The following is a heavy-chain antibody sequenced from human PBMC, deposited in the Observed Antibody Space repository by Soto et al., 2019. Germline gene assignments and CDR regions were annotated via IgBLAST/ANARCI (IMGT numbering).Heavy chain of an antibody. Sequence: EVQLVESGGGLVKPGGSLRLSCAASGSTFSHAWMSWVRQVPGKGLEWVARVKSKAAGGTTDYAAPVKGRFTISRDDSKNTRYLQMNSLKTDDTAVYYCTTLGFDPWGQGTLVTVSS. J-gene: IGHJ5*02. CDR1: GSTFSHAW. CDR2: VKSKAAGGTT. CDR3: TTLGFDP. V-gene: IGHV3-15*01.